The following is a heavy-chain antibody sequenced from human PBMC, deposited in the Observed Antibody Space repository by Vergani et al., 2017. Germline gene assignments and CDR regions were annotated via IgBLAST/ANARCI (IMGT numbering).Heavy chain of an antibody. D-gene: IGHD5-12*01. V-gene: IGHV4-61*02. Sequence: QVQLQESGPGLVKPSQTLSLTCTVSGGSINSGSYFWTWIRQPAGKGLEWIGRIYTSGSTNYNPSLKSRVTMSVDTSKNHFSLKLSSETAADTAVYYCARDRVDIVATTTYYYYYYGMDVWGQGTTVTVSS. J-gene: IGHJ6*02. CDR3: ARDRVDIVATTTYYYYYYGMDV. CDR2: IYTSGST. CDR1: GGSINSGSYF.